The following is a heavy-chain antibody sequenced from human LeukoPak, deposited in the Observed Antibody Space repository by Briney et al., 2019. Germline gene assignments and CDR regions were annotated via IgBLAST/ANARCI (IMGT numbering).Heavy chain of an antibody. CDR3: TRRLYSSSPSDY. V-gene: IGHV3-73*01. CDR2: IRSKANSYAT. D-gene: IGHD6-6*01. CDR1: GFTFSGSA. J-gene: IGHJ4*02. Sequence: GGSLRLSCAASGFTFSGSAMHWVRQASGKGLEWVGRIRSKANSYATAYAASVKGRFTISRDDSKNTAYLQMNSLKTEDTAVYYCTRRLYSSSPSDYWGQGTLVTVSS.